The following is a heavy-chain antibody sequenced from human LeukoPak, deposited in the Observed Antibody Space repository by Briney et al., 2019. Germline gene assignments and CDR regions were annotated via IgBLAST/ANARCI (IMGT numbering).Heavy chain of an antibody. CDR2: MNRDGSEV. CDR1: GFPFAPFW. D-gene: IGHD3-3*01. J-gene: IGHJ4*02. CDR3: ARGIDEWLYLNY. Sequence: GGSLRLSCAASGFPFAPFWMTWVRQAPGKGPEFVATMNRDGSEVAYGNSVRGRFTISRDDAKNSLYLQMYSLRAEDTAVYYCARGIDEWLYLNYWGQGALVTVSS. V-gene: IGHV3-7*04.